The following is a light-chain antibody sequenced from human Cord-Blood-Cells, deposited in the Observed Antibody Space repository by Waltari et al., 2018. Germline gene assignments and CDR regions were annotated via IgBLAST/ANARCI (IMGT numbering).Light chain of an antibody. CDR3: CSYAGSSTWV. J-gene: IGLJ3*02. CDR1: SSDVGSYNL. CDR2: EGS. V-gene: IGLV2-23*01. Sequence: QSALTQPASVSGSPGQSITISCTGTSSDVGSYNLVSWYQQHPGKAPKPMIYEGSKRPSGVSNPFSGSKSGNTASLTISGLQAEDEADYYCCSYAGSSTWVFGGGTKLTVL.